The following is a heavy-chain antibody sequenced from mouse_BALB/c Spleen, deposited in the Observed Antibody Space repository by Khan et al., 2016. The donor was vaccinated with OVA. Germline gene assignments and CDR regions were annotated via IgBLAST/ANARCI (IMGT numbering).Heavy chain of an antibody. CDR1: GFTFSTYG. J-gene: IGHJ3*01. CDR2: ISSGSSYT. D-gene: IGHD1-1*01. CDR3: ARLAYYYDSEGFAY. Sequence: EVQLVESGGDLVKPAGSLKLSCAASGFTFSTYGMSWVRQTPDKRLEWVATISSGSSYTYYPDSVQGRFTISRDTAKNTLYLQMSSLKSEDTAMFYCARLAYYYDSEGFAYWGQGTLVTVSA. V-gene: IGHV5-6*01.